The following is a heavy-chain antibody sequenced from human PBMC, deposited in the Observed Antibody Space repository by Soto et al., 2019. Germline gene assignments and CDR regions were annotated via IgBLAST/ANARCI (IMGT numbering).Heavy chain of an antibody. J-gene: IGHJ4*02. V-gene: IGHV3-7*01. D-gene: IGHD3-3*01. CDR2: IKQDGSEK. Sequence: PGGSLRLSCAASGFTFSSYWMSWVRQAPGKGLEWVANIKQDGSEKYYVDSVKGRFTISRDNAKNSLYLQMNSLRAEDTAVYYCARDAYYDFWSGYLVHFDYWGQGTLVTVSS. CDR3: ARDAYYDFWSGYLVHFDY. CDR1: GFTFSSYW.